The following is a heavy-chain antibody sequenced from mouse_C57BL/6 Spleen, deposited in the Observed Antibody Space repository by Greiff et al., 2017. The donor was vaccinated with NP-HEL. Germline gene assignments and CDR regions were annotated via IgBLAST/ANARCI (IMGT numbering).Heavy chain of an antibody. V-gene: IGHV5-6*01. J-gene: IGHJ2*01. Sequence: EVMLVESGGDLVKPGGSLKLSCAASGFTFSSYGMSWVRQTPDKRLEWVATISSGGSYTYYPDSVKGRFTISRDNAKNTLYLQISSLTSEDTAMYYCARHYYGSSYYFDYWGQGTTLTVSS. D-gene: IGHD1-1*01. CDR2: ISSGGSYT. CDR3: ARHYYGSSYYFDY. CDR1: GFTFSSYG.